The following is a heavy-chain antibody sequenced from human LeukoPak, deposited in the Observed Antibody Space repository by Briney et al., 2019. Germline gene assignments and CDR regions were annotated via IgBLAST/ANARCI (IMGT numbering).Heavy chain of an antibody. D-gene: IGHD2-21*02. J-gene: IGHJ4*02. V-gene: IGHV3-30*18. CDR3: SKGDCGGDCNCFEY. CDR1: GFTFSSYG. Sequence: GRSLRLSCAVSGFTFSSYGINWGRQAPNKGLGLVAVITYDGSATYYSDSVKGRFVISRDNSKNTLYLQMNSRRPEDTAIYYCSKGDCGGDCNCFEYWGQGALVTVSS. CDR2: ITYDGSAT.